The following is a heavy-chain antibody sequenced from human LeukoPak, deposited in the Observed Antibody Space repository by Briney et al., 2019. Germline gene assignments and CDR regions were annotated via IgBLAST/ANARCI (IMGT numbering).Heavy chain of an antibody. J-gene: IGHJ4*02. D-gene: IGHD3-22*01. CDR1: GGSISDNY. CDR3: ARAPLLIYFDSSGSYFDY. Sequence: SETLSLTCTVSGGSISDNYWSWIRQPPGKGLEWIGYAYYSGHTNYNSSLKSRVTMSLDTSKSQFSLRLSSVTAADTAVYYCARAPLLIYFDSSGSYFDYWGQGTLVTVSS. V-gene: IGHV4-59*12. CDR2: AYYSGHT.